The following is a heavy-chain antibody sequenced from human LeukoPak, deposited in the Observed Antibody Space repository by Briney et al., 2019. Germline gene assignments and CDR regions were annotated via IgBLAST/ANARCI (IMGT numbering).Heavy chain of an antibody. CDR2: IYHSGST. J-gene: IGHJ6*03. CDR3: ARAVRRGTMIVVVIPNYYYYMDV. D-gene: IGHD3-22*01. V-gene: IGHV4-38-2*02. Sequence: SETLSPTCTVSGGSISSYYWGWIRQPPGKGLEWIGSIYHSGSTYYNPSLKSRVTISVDTSKNQFSLKLSSATAADTAVYYCARAVRRGTMIVVVIPNYYYYMDVWGKGTTVTISS. CDR1: GGSISSYY.